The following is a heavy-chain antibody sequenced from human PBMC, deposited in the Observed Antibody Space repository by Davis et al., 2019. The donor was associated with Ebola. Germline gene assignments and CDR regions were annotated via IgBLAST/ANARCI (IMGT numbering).Heavy chain of an antibody. J-gene: IGHJ4*02. CDR1: GGSISNYY. Sequence: PSETLSLTCTVSGGSISNYYWSWIRQPPGKGLEYIGHIYYSGSTNYNPSLTSRVTISVDTSKNQFSLKLSSVTAADTAVYYCAREDGAGGFDYWGQGTLVTVSS. CDR3: AREDGAGGFDY. CDR2: IYYSGST. D-gene: IGHD3-16*01. V-gene: IGHV4-59*01.